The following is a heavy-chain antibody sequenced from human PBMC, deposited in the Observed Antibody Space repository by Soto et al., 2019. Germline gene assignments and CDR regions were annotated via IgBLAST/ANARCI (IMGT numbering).Heavy chain of an antibody. CDR1: GFTFSSYA. J-gene: IGHJ6*03. D-gene: IGHD6-13*01. CDR2: ISGSGGST. V-gene: IGHV3-23*01. Sequence: EVQLLESGGGLVQPGGSLRLSCAASGFTFSSYAMSWVRQAPGKGLEWVSAISGSGGSTYYADSVKGRFTISRDNTKNTLCLPMSSQRAEDTAVYYWAEGGLSWLRNYYYYCMAVWGKGTTVTVS. CDR3: AEGGLSWLRNYYYYCMAV.